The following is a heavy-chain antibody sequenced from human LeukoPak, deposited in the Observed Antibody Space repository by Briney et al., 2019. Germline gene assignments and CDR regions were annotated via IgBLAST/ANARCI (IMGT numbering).Heavy chain of an antibody. J-gene: IGHJ4*01. CDR3: ARVDFWSGYIDY. Sequence: PSQTLSLTCTVSGGSISSVSYYWSWIRQPAGKGLEWIGHIYTGGSTDYNPSLKSRVTISVDTSKNQFSLKLSSVTAADTAVYYCARVDFWSGYIDYWGQGTLVTVSS. CDR2: IYTGGST. D-gene: IGHD3-3*01. V-gene: IGHV4-61*09. CDR1: GGSISSVSYY.